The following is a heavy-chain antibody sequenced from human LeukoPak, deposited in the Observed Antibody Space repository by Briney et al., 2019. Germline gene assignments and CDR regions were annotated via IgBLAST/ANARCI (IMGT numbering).Heavy chain of an antibody. V-gene: IGHV4-59*08. Sequence: SETLSLTCTVSGGSISSYYWSWIRQPPGKGLEWIGYIYYSGSTNYNPSLKSRVTISVDTSKNQFSLELSSVTAADTAVYYCARSSGGLDYWGQGTLVTVPS. D-gene: IGHD3-3*01. J-gene: IGHJ4*02. CDR1: GGSISSYY. CDR2: IYYSGST. CDR3: ARSSGGLDY.